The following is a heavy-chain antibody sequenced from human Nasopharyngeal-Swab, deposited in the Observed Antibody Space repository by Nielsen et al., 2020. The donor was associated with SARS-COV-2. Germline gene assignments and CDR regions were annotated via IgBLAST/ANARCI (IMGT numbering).Heavy chain of an antibody. CDR2: MNPNSGNT. J-gene: IGHJ6*02. V-gene: IGHV1-8*01. D-gene: IGHD2/OR15-2a*01. CDR1: GYTFTSYD. CDR3: ARGGLSHYYYGMDV. Sequence: ASVKVSCKASGYTFTSYDINWVRQVTGQGLEWMGWMNPNSGNTGYAQKFQGRVTMTRNTSISTAYMELSSLRSEDTAVYYCARGGLSHYYYGMDVWGQGTTVTVSS.